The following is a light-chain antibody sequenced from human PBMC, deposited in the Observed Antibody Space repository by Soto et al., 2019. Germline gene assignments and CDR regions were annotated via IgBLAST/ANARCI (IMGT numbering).Light chain of an antibody. CDR1: GGSIGTNY. CDR3: QSADDSSRKVV. V-gene: IGLV6-57*02. J-gene: IGLJ3*02. Sequence: NFMLTQPHSVSESPGKTVTISCTANGGSIGTNYVQWYQQRPGRVPTTVIYEDNQRPSGVPDRFSGSIDRSSNSASLTISGLETEDEADYYCQSADDSSRKVVIGGGTKLTVL. CDR2: EDN.